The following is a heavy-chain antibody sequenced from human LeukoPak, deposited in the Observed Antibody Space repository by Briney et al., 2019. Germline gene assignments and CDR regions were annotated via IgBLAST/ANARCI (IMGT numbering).Heavy chain of an antibody. CDR1: GGSISSYY. CDR2: IYYSGST. D-gene: IGHD3-16*02. V-gene: IGHV4-59*01. Sequence: SETLSLICTASGGSISSYYWSWIRQPPGKGLEWIGYIYYSGSTNYNPSLKSRVTISVDTSKNQFSLKLSSVTAADTAVYYCARSPKGPRGSYRSPYYYGMDVWGKGTTVTVSS. J-gene: IGHJ6*04. CDR3: ARSPKGPRGSYRSPYYYGMDV.